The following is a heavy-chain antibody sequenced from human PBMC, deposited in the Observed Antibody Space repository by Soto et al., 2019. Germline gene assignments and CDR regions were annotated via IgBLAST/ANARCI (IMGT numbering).Heavy chain of an antibody. CDR2: ISAYNGNT. J-gene: IGHJ4*02. CDR1: GYTLTRNG. V-gene: IGHV1-18*01. CDR3: ARELYSGGFDY. Sequence: APMKVSCKAAGYTLTRNGISWVRQAPGQGLEWMGWISAYNGNTNYAQKLQGRVTMTTDTSTSTAYMELRSLRSDDTAVYYCARELYSGGFDYWGQGTLVTVSS. D-gene: IGHD1-26*01.